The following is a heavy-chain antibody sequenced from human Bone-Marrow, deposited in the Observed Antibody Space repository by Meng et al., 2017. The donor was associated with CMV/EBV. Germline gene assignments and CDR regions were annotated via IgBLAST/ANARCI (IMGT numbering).Heavy chain of an antibody. Sequence: SGCTFRDYYRSWIRQAPGKGLEWVSYISSSGSTIYYADSVKGRFTISRDNAKNSLYLQMNSLRAEDTAVYYCARDSIAARPRGWFDPWGQGTLVTVSS. V-gene: IGHV3-11*01. CDR1: GCTFRDYY. CDR3: ARDSIAARPRGWFDP. D-gene: IGHD6-6*01. J-gene: IGHJ5*02. CDR2: ISSSGSTI.